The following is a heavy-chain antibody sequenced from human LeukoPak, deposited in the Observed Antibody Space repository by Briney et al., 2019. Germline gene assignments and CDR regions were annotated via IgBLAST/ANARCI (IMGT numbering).Heavy chain of an antibody. Sequence: GASVKVSCKASGYTFTGYYMHWVRQAPGQGLEWMGWINPNSGGTNYAQKFQGWVTMTRDTSISTAYMELSRLRSDDTAVYYCARGGKQLAHTSPWYYYYGMDVWGQGTTVTVPS. J-gene: IGHJ6*02. D-gene: IGHD6-13*01. V-gene: IGHV1-2*04. CDR1: GYTFTGYY. CDR3: ARGGKQLAHTSPWYYYYGMDV. CDR2: INPNSGGT.